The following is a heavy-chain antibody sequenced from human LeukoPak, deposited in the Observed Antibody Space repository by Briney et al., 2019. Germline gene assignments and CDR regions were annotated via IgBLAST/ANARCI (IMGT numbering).Heavy chain of an antibody. CDR1: GFTFSSYA. CDR2: ISYDGSNK. Sequence: PGGSLRLSCAASGFTFSSYAMHWVRQAPGKGLEWVAVISYDGSNKYYADSVKGRFTISRDNSKNTLYLQMNSLRAEDTAVYYCARETYYDSSGDFDYWGQGTLVTVSS. CDR3: ARETYYDSSGDFDY. V-gene: IGHV3-30*04. J-gene: IGHJ4*02. D-gene: IGHD3-22*01.